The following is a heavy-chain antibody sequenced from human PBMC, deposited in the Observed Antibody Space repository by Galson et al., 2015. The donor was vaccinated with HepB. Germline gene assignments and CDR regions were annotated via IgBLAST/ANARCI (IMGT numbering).Heavy chain of an antibody. CDR2: INHSGST. Sequence: SETLSLTCAVYGGSFSGYYWSWIRQPPGKGLEWIGEINHSGSTNYNPSLKSRVTISVDTSKNQFSLKLSSVTAADTAVYYCARQNIRYYDFWSGYYLNWFDPWGQGTLVTVSS. CDR1: GGSFSGYY. D-gene: IGHD3-3*01. V-gene: IGHV4-34*01. CDR3: ARQNIRYYDFWSGYYLNWFDP. J-gene: IGHJ5*02.